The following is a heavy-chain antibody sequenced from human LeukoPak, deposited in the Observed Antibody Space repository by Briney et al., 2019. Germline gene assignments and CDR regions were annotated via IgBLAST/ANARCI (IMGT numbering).Heavy chain of an antibody. CDR1: GGSISSHY. D-gene: IGHD3-22*01. J-gene: IGHJ4*02. CDR3: ARAGSGYYPFDD. CDR2: VYYSGST. V-gene: IGHV4-59*11. Sequence: SSETLSLTCTVSGGSISSHYWSWIRQPPGKGLEWIGYVYYSGSTNYNPSLKSRVTISVDTSNNQFSLKLSSVTAADTAVYYCARAGSGYYPFDDWGQGTLVTVSS.